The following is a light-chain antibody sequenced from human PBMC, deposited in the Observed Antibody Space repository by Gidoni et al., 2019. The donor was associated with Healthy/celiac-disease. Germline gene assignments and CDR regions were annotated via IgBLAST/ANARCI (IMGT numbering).Light chain of an antibody. V-gene: IGKV3-20*01. J-gene: IGKJ3*01. CDR1: QSVSSSY. CDR2: GAS. CDR3: QQYGSSPPFT. Sequence: EIVLTQSPGPLSLSPGERATLSCRASQSVSSSYLAWYQQKPGQAPRLPIYGASSRATGIPDRFSGSGSGTDFTLTISRLEPEDFAVYYCQQYGSSPPFTFGPGTKVDIK.